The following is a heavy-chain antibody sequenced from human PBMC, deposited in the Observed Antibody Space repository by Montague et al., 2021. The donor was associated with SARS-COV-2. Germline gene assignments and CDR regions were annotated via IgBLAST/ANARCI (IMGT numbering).Heavy chain of an antibody. V-gene: IGHV3-23*03. CDR2: IYSGGSST. CDR1: GFTFSSYA. D-gene: IGHD3-3*01. J-gene: IGHJ4*02. CDR3: AKGGYSPLTIFGVVRSHYYFDY. Sequence: SLRLSCAASGFTFSSYAMSWVRQAPEKGLEWVSVIYSGGSSTYYADSVKGRFTISRDNSKNTLYLQMNSLRAEDTAVYYCAKGGYSPLTIFGVVRSHYYFDYWGQGTLVTVSS.